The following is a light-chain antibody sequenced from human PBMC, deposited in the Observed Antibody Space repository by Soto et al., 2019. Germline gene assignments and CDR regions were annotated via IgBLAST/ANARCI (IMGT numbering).Light chain of an antibody. CDR1: SSDVGGYNY. J-gene: IGLJ1*01. Sequence: QSALTQPATVSGSPGQSITIFCTGTSSDVGGYNYVSWYQQHPGKAPKLMIYDVSNRPSGVSNRFSGSKSGNTASLTISGLQAEDEADYYCSSYTSSSTPVFGTGTKVTVL. CDR2: DVS. CDR3: SSYTSSSTPV. V-gene: IGLV2-14*01.